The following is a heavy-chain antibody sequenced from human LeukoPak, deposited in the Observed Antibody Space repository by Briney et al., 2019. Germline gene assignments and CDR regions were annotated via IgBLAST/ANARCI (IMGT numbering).Heavy chain of an antibody. CDR2: ISFDGSNK. J-gene: IGHJ3*02. D-gene: IGHD3-10*02. Sequence: GRTLRLSRAASGFTFSSYVMHWGRQAPGQGLEWVAVISFDGSNKYYADSVKGRFTVSRDNSKNTLYLQMNSLRAEDTAVYYCAKASRYLGSGSYYRDAFDIWGQGTMVTVSS. CDR3: AKASRYLGSGSYYRDAFDI. V-gene: IGHV3-30*18. CDR1: GFTFSSYV.